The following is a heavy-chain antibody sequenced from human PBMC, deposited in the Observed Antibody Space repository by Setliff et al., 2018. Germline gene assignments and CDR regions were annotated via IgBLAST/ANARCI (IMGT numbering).Heavy chain of an antibody. V-gene: IGHV4-4*07. CDR2: VSASGST. Sequence: SETLSLTCTVSGASISDYYWTWIRQPAGKELEWIGRVSASGSTDYNPSLKSRVSISVEKSKNQFSLKLTSVTAADTAVYYCARAQVVFAISAPVWYFEVWGRGTQVTVS. CDR3: ARAQVVFAISAPVWYFEV. D-gene: IGHD2-21*01. J-gene: IGHJ2*01. CDR1: GASISDYY.